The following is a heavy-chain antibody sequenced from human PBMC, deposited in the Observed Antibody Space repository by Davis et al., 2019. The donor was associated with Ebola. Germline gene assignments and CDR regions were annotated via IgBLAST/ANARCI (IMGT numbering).Heavy chain of an antibody. CDR3: ARGHCTRSSCYTGGYYYYAMDV. J-gene: IGHJ6*02. Sequence: GGSLKLSCPASGFTFMDFAFHWVRKPPGKGLDGVSVFSWNSDSIGYADSGKGRFTISRDNAKNSLFLQMNSLGAEDTAVYYCARGHCTRSSCYTGGYYYYAMDVWGQGTTVIVSS. CDR2: FSWNSDSI. CDR1: GFTFMDFA. V-gene: IGHV3-9*01. D-gene: IGHD2-2*02.